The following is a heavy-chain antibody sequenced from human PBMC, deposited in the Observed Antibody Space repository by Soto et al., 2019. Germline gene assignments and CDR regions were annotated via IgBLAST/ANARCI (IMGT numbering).Heavy chain of an antibody. Sequence: QVQLVQSGAEVKKPGSSVKVSCKASGGTFSSYAISWVRQAPGQGLEWMGGIIPIFGTANYAQKIQGRVTITADESTSTAYMELSSLRSEDTAVYYCASIENYYDSSGYPYYFDYWGQGTLVTVSS. D-gene: IGHD3-22*01. CDR3: ASIENYYDSSGYPYYFDY. V-gene: IGHV1-69*01. CDR1: GGTFSSYA. J-gene: IGHJ4*02. CDR2: IIPIFGTA.